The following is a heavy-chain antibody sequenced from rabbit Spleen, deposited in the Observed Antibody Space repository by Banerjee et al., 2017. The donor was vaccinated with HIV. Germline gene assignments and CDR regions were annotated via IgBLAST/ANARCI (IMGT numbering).Heavy chain of an antibody. D-gene: IGHD1-1*01. V-gene: IGHV1S40*01. CDR3: ARDQGNGHYFDCLDL. CDR1: GFSFNSGYD. J-gene: IGHJ6*01. CDR2: IYGGSSGST. Sequence: QQLVESGGDLVKPGASLTLTCTASGFSFNSGYDMCWVRQAPGKGLEWIACIYGGSSGSTYYANWAKGRFTISKTSSTTVTLQMTSLTAADTATYFCARDQGNGHYFDCLDLWGPGTLVTVS.